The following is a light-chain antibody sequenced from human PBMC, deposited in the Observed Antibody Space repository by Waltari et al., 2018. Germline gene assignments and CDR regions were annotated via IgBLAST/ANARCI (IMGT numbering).Light chain of an antibody. Sequence: QSALTQPASVSGSPGQSITISCPGTSNDVDHNPVPWYQQHPGKAPKLMIYDVTKRPSGVSNRFSGSKSGNTASLTISGLQAEDEADYHCSSYTSSNTVVFGGGTKLTVL. CDR2: DVT. CDR1: SNDVDHNP. J-gene: IGLJ3*02. V-gene: IGLV2-14*01. CDR3: SSYTSSNTVV.